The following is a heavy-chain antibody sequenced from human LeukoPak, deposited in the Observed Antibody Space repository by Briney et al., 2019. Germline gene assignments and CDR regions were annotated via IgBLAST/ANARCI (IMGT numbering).Heavy chain of an antibody. J-gene: IGHJ6*02. CDR3: ARGPRYFDWFRPYYGMDV. V-gene: IGHV4-34*01. CDR2: INHSGST. D-gene: IGHD3-9*01. Sequence: SQTLSLTCAVYGGSFSGYYWSWIRQPPGKGLEWIGEINHSGSTNYNPSLKSRVTISVDTSKNQFSLKLSSVTAADTAVYYCARGPRYFDWFRPYYGMDVWGQGTTVTVSS. CDR1: GGSFSGYY.